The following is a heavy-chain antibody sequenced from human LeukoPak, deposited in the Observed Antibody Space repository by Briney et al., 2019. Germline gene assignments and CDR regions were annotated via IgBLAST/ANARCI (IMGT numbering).Heavy chain of an antibody. CDR2: IRYDGSNK. Sequence: PGGSLRLSCAASGFTFSSYGMHWVRQAPGKGLEWVAFIRYDGSNKYYADSVKGRFTISRDNSKSTLYLQMNSLRAEDTAVYYCAKGSITVFGVVSYWGQGTLVTASS. V-gene: IGHV3-30*02. J-gene: IGHJ4*02. CDR3: AKGSITVFGVVSY. D-gene: IGHD3-3*01. CDR1: GFTFSSYG.